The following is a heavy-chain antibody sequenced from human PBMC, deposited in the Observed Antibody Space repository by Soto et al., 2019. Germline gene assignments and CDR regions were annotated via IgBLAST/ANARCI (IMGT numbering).Heavy chain of an antibody. CDR3: ARSIVVVTAADY. Sequence: ASVKVSCEASGYTFTSYAMHWVRQAPGQRLEWMGWINAGNGNTKYSQKFQGRVTITRDTSASTAYMELSSLRSEDTAVYYCARSIVVVTAADYWGQGTPVTVSS. V-gene: IGHV1-3*01. J-gene: IGHJ4*02. CDR1: GYTFTSYA. D-gene: IGHD2-21*02. CDR2: INAGNGNT.